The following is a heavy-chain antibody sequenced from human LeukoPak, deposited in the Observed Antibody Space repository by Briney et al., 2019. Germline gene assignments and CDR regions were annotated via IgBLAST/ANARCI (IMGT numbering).Heavy chain of an antibody. J-gene: IGHJ4*02. V-gene: IGHV4-38-2*02. CDR3: ARDVDRFDY. Sequence: SETLSLTCSVSGYSISSGHYWGWIRQPPGKGLEWIGSIYHSGPTYYNPSLKNRVTISVDTSKNHFSLTLSSVTAADTAVYYCARDVDRFDYWGQGTLVTVSS. CDR2: IYHSGPT. D-gene: IGHD2-21*01. CDR1: GYSISSGHY.